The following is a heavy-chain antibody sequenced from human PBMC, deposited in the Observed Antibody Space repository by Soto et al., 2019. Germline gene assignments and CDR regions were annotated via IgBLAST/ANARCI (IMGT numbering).Heavy chain of an antibody. Sequence: QVHLQESGPGLVKPSETLSLTCTVSGGSISSYYWSWLRQPPGKGLEWIGEINHSGSTNYNPSLKSRVTISVDTSKNQFSLKLSSVTAADTAVYYCARFPSDYWGPGTLVTVSS. CDR3: ARFPSDY. CDR2: INHSGST. CDR1: GGSISSYY. J-gene: IGHJ4*02. V-gene: IGHV4-59*12.